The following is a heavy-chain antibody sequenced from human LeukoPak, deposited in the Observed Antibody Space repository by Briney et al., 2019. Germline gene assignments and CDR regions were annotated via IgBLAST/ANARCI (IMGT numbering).Heavy chain of an antibody. CDR1: GFTFSSYS. CDR3: AREGPVDRSSTSCYADY. J-gene: IGHJ4*02. CDR2: IGTSSSTHI. D-gene: IGHD2-2*01. V-gene: IGHV3-21*01. Sequence: NPGGSLRLSCAASGFTFSSYSMNWVRQAPGKGLEWVSSIGTSSSTHIYYADSVKGRFTISRDNAKNSLYLQMNSLRGEDTAVYYYAREGPVDRSSTSCYADYWGQGTLVTVSS.